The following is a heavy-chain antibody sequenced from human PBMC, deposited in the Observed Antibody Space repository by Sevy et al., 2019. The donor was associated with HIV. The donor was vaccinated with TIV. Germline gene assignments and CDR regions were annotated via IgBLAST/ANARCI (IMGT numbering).Heavy chain of an antibody. CDR3: IKDLYPPTTVVAGYFHH. Sequence: GGSLRLSCAASGFTFDDYVMHWVRQVPGKGLEWVSSITWNSGNIGYADSVKGRLTISRDNAKKSLYLQMNSLRAEETALYYCIKDLYPPTTVVAGYFHHWGQGTLVTVSS. V-gene: IGHV3-9*01. CDR1: GFTFDDYV. D-gene: IGHD2-15*01. CDR2: ITWNSGNI. J-gene: IGHJ1*01.